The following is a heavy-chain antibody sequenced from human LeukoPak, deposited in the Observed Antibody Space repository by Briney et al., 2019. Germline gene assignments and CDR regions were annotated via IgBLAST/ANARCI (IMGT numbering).Heavy chain of an antibody. J-gene: IGHJ4*02. Sequence: SSETLSLTCTVSGGSISSSSYYWGWIRQPPGKGLEWIGSIYYSGSTYYNPSLKSRVTISVDTSKNQFSLKLSSVTAADTAVYYCARDSAVVPRPLYYWGQGVLVTVSS. CDR3: ARDSAVVPRPLYY. CDR1: GGSISSSSYY. V-gene: IGHV4-39*07. D-gene: IGHD2-2*01. CDR2: IYYSGST.